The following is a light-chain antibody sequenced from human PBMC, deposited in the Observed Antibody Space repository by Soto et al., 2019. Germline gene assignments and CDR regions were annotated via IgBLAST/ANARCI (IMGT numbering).Light chain of an antibody. V-gene: IGKV1-27*01. J-gene: IGKJ4*01. Sequence: DFQMTQFPPSLSASIGDRVTVTCRASHDIGKSLAWYQQRPGKSPSLLIYDASTLQSGVTARFSGSGSGTDFTLAINTLRPEDVATYYCQNYNDAPFIVGGGTKVDIK. CDR1: HDIGKS. CDR3: QNYNDAPFI. CDR2: DAS.